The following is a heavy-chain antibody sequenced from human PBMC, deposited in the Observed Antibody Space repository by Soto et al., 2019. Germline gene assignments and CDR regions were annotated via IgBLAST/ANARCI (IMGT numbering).Heavy chain of an antibody. CDR1: GFTYSNAW. J-gene: IGHJ4*02. V-gene: IGHV3-15*07. Sequence: EVQLVESGGGLVKPGGSLRLSCAASGFTYSNAWMNWVRQAPGKGLEWVGRIKSKTDGGTTDYAAPVKGRFTISRDDSKNTLYLQMNSLKTEDTAVYYCTTEGLKLPTLVDYWGQGTLVTVSS. CDR2: IKSKTDGGTT. D-gene: IGHD2-15*01. CDR3: TTEGLKLPTLVDY.